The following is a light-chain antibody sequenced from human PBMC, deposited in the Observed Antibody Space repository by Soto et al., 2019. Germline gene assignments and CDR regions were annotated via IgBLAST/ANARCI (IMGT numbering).Light chain of an antibody. V-gene: IGKV2-28*01. CDR3: MQALQPPWT. J-gene: IGKJ1*01. CDR1: QSLLHSNGYNY. CDR2: LGS. Sequence: DIVMTQSPLSLPVTPGEPASISCKSSQSLLHSNGYNYLDWYLQKPGQSPQLLIYLGSNRASGVPDRFSGSGSGTDFTLKISRVEAEDVGVYYCMQALQPPWTFGQGTKVEFK.